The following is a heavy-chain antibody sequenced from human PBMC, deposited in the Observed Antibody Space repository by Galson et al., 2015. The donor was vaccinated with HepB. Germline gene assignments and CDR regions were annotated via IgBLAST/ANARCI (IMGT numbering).Heavy chain of an antibody. V-gene: IGHV3-30*18. CDR3: AKDGGRGYTYGPNWFDP. J-gene: IGHJ5*02. Sequence: SLRLSCAASGFTFSSYGMHWVRQAPGKGLEWVAVVSYDGSNKYYADSVKGRFTISRDNSKNTLCLQMNSLRAEDTAIYYCAKDGGRGYTYGPNWFDPWGQGTLVTVSS. CDR2: VSYDGSNK. D-gene: IGHD5-18*01. CDR1: GFTFSSYG.